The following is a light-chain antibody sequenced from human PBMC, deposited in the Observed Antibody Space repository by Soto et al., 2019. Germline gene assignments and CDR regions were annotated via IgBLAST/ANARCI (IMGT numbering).Light chain of an antibody. J-gene: IGKJ1*01. CDR2: AAS. V-gene: IGKV1-8*01. CDR3: QQYYSYPRT. Sequence: AIRMTQSPSSFSASTGDRVTITCRASQGISSYLAWYQQKPGKAPKLLIYAASTLQSGDPSRFSGSESGTDFTLTISCLQSEDFATYYCQQYYSYPRTFGQGTKVEIK. CDR1: QGISSY.